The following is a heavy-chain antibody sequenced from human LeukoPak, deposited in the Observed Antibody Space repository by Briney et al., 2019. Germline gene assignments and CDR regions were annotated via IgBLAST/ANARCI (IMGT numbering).Heavy chain of an antibody. Sequence: SETLSLTCTVSGGSISSYYWSWIRRPAGKGLEWIGEIYHSGSTNYNPSLKSRVTISVDKSKNQFSLKLSSVTAADTAVYYCARDLGRAYGDLGDYWGQGTLVTVSS. V-gene: IGHV4-59*12. CDR2: IYHSGST. D-gene: IGHD4-17*01. CDR3: ARDLGRAYGDLGDY. CDR1: GGSISSYY. J-gene: IGHJ4*02.